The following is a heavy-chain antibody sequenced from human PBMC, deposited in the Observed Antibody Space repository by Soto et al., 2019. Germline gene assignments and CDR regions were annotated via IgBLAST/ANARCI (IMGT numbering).Heavy chain of an antibody. CDR3: ARVGDDYGDYGEGGYYYYYMDV. Sequence: PGGSLRLSCAASGFTVSSNYMSWVRQAPGKGLEWVSVIYSGGSTYYAGSVKGRFTISRDNSKNTLYLQMNSLRAEDTAVYYCARVGDDYGDYGEGGYYYYYMDVWGKGTTVTVSS. V-gene: IGHV3-66*01. CDR1: GFTVSSNY. D-gene: IGHD4-17*01. CDR2: IYSGGST. J-gene: IGHJ6*03.